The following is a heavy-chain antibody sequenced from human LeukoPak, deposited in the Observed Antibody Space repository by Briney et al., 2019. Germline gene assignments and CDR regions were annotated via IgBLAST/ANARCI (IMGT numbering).Heavy chain of an antibody. CDR3: GRGYSSSWSYFDY. J-gene: IGHJ4*01. D-gene: IGHD6-13*01. CDR2: INHSGST. Sequence: SETLSLTCAVYGGSFSGYYWSWIRQPPGKGLEWIGEINHSGSTNYNPSLKSRVTISVDTSKNQFSLKLSSVAAADTAVYYCGRGYSSSWSYFDYWGQEPWSPSPQ. CDR1: GGSFSGYY. V-gene: IGHV4-34*01.